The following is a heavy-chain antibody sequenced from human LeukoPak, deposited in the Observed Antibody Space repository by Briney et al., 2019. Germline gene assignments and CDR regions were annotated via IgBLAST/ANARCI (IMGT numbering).Heavy chain of an antibody. CDR1: GYTFTGYY. V-gene: IGHV1-2*02. Sequence: EASVKLSCKASGYTFTGYYMHWVRQAPGQGLEWMGWINTNSGGTNYAQKFQGRLTITADESTSTAYMELSRLRSEDTAVYYCARHPVRPYYDILTGPGRDYYYYYMDVWGKGTTVTISS. CDR2: INTNSGGT. CDR3: ARHPVRPYYDILTGPGRDYYYYYMDV. D-gene: IGHD3-9*01. J-gene: IGHJ6*03.